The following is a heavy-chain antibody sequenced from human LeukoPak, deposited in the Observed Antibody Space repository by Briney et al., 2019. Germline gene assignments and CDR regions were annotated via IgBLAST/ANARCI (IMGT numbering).Heavy chain of an antibody. Sequence: SETLSLTCTVSGGSISSYYWSWIRQPPGKGLEWIGYIYYSGSTNYNPSLKSRVTISVDTSKNQFSLKLSSVTAADTAVYYCARGRATTDFDYWGQGTLVTVSS. CDR1: GGSISSYY. D-gene: IGHD1-26*01. J-gene: IGHJ4*02. V-gene: IGHV4-59*01. CDR3: ARGRATTDFDY. CDR2: IYYSGST.